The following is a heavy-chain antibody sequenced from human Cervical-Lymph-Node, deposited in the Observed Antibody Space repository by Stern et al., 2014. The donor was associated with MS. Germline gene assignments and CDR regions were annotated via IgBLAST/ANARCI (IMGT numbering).Heavy chain of an antibody. CDR1: GYPLTELS. Sequence: QVQLVQSGAEVKKPRASVKVSCKVSGYPLTELSMNWVRKAPGRGLSWMGGFDADDAYIIYAQKFQGLPSMTEDASTKSAYMDLSSLTSEDSAVYYFATAPLACYYDTSAYYNNYWGQGTLVTVSS. V-gene: IGHV1-24*01. CDR2: FDADDAYI. J-gene: IGHJ4*02. D-gene: IGHD3-22*01. CDR3: ATAPLACYYDTSAYYNNY.